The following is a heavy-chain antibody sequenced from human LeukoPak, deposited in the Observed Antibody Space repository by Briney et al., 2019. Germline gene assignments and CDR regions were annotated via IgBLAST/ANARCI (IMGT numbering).Heavy chain of an antibody. D-gene: IGHD2-2*01. CDR3: ATDTYCSSTSCPENYYYYGMDV. J-gene: IGHJ6*02. V-gene: IGHV1-24*01. Sequence: ASVKVSCKVSGYTLTELSMHWVRQAPGKGLEWMGGFDPEDGETIYAQKFQGRVTMTEDTSTDTAYMELSGLRSEDTAVYYCATDTYCSSTSCPENYYYYGMDVWGQGTTVTVSS. CDR1: GYTLTELS. CDR2: FDPEDGET.